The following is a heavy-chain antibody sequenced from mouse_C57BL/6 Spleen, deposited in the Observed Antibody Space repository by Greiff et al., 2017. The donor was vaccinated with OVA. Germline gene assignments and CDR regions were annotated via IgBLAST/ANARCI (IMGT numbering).Heavy chain of an antibody. Sequence: QVQLQQPGAELVKPGASVKLSCKASGYTFTSYWMQWVKQRPGQGLEWIGEIDPSDSYTNYNQKFKGKATLTVDTSSSTAYMQLSSLTSEDSAVYYCARRPTVVARDFDYWGQGTTLTVSS. D-gene: IGHD1-1*01. CDR1: GYTFTSYW. CDR2: IDPSDSYT. CDR3: ARRPTVVARDFDY. J-gene: IGHJ2*01. V-gene: IGHV1-50*01.